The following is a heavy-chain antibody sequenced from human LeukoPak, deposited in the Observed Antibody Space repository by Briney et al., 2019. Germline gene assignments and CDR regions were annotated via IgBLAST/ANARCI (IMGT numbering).Heavy chain of an antibody. CDR2: INPNSGGT. D-gene: IGHD3-22*01. CDR3: ARRLDYYDISGYHTLDY. J-gene: IGHJ4*02. V-gene: IGHV1-2*02. CDR1: GYTFTGYY. Sequence: ASAKVSCKASGYTFTGYYMHWVRQAPGQGLEWMGWINPNSGGTNYAQKLQGRVTMTTDTSTSTAYMELRSLRSDDTAVYYCARRLDYYDISGYHTLDYWGQGTLVTVSS.